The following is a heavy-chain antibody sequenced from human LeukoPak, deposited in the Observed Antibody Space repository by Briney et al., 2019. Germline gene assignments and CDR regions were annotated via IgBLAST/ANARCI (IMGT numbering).Heavy chain of an antibody. CDR2: INPSGGST. D-gene: IGHD6-19*01. V-gene: IGHV1-46*01. Sequence: GASVKVSCKASGYTFTSYYMHWVRQAPGQGPEWMGIINPSGGSTSYAQKFQGRVTMTRDMSTSTVYMELSSLRSEDTAVYYCARQYSSGTDAFDIWGQGTMVTVSS. J-gene: IGHJ3*02. CDR3: ARQYSSGTDAFDI. CDR1: GYTFTSYY.